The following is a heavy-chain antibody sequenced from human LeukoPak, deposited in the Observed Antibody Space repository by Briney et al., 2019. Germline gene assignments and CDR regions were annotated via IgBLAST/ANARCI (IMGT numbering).Heavy chain of an antibody. D-gene: IGHD1-26*01. CDR2: INQDGTEK. V-gene: IGHV3-7*01. CDR3: VRDKIVGATFFDY. CDR1: GFTFSNYW. J-gene: IGHJ4*02. Sequence: GGSLILSCAASGFTFSNYWMSWVRQTPGKGLEWVANINQDGTEKYYVDSVKGRFTISRDNAQNSLYLQMNSLRVEDTSVYYCVRDKIVGATFFDYWGQGTLVTVSS.